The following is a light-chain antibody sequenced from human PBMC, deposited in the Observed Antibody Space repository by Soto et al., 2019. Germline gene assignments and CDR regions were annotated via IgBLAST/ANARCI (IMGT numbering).Light chain of an antibody. CDR2: ATS. J-gene: IGKJ5*01. Sequence: EVVLTQSPATLSLSPGEGATLSFMASQSIGNYLAWYQQKPGQAPRLLIYATSNRATGIPARFSGSGSGTDFTLTISRLEPEDFAVYYCQQYGYSPITFGQGTRLEIK. CDR3: QQYGYSPIT. CDR1: QSIGNY. V-gene: IGKV3-11*01.